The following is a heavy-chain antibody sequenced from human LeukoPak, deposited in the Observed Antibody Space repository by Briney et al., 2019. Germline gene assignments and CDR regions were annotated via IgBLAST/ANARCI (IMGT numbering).Heavy chain of an antibody. Sequence: GGSLRLSCASSGFTFSGYAMHWVRQAPGKGLEWVAVISHDGSNKDYADSVKGRFTISRDNSKNTLYLQMNSLRAEDTAMCYCATGDYWGQGTLVTVSS. D-gene: IGHD3-10*01. CDR2: ISHDGSNK. V-gene: IGHV3-30*04. J-gene: IGHJ4*02. CDR3: ATGDY. CDR1: GFTFSGYA.